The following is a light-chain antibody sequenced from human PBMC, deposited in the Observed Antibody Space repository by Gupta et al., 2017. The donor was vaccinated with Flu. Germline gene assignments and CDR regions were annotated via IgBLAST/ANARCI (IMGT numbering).Light chain of an antibody. CDR3: QQRSNWPPVWT. Sequence: EIVLTQSSATLPLSPGERATLSCRASQSVSSYLAWYQQKPGQAPRLLIYDASNRATGIPARFSGSGSGTDFTLTISSLEPEDFAVYYCQQRSNWPPVWTFGQGTKVEIK. V-gene: IGKV3-11*01. CDR1: QSVSSY. CDR2: DAS. J-gene: IGKJ1*01.